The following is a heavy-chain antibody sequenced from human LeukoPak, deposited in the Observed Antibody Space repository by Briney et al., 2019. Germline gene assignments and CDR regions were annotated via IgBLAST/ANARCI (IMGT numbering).Heavy chain of an antibody. D-gene: IGHD2-15*01. V-gene: IGHV4-59*01. J-gene: IGHJ1*01. CDR3: ARDRAPYCSGGSCLWH. CDR1: GGSISSYY. Sequence: SETLSPTCTVSGGSISSYYWSWIRQPPGKGLEWIGYIYYSGSTNYNPSLKSRVTISVDTSKNQFSLKLSSVTAADTAVYYCARDRAPYCSGGSCLWHWGQGTLVTVSS. CDR2: IYYSGST.